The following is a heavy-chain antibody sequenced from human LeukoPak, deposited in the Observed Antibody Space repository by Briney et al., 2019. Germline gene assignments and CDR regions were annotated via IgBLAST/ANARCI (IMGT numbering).Heavy chain of an antibody. J-gene: IGHJ2*01. Sequence: APVEVSFKASGGPLSSYAINWGGPGPGQGLEWMGGVIPIFGTANYAQKFQGRVTITTDESTSTAYMELSSLRSEDTAVYYCARGAYYDFWSGYRPNWYFDLWGRGTLVTVSS. D-gene: IGHD3-3*01. CDR3: ARGAYYDFWSGYRPNWYFDL. CDR2: VIPIFGTA. CDR1: GGPLSSYA. V-gene: IGHV1-69*05.